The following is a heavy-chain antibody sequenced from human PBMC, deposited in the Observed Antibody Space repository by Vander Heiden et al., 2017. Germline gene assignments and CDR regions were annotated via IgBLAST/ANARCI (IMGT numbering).Heavy chain of an antibody. D-gene: IGHD3-10*01. CDR3: ARDGRVRGIIIRPYYYYGMDV. J-gene: IGHJ6*02. CDR1: GLPLCNYG. CDR2: TWYDGSRK. V-gene: IGHV3-33*01. Sequence: VQLVESGGGVVQPGRSMRLSCAASGLPLCNYGIHWVRQAPGKGLEWVAVTWYDGSRKYFADPVQDRFSISRDNSKVFLQMNSLRAEDTAVYYCARDGRVRGIIIRPYYYYGMDVWGQGTAVTVSS.